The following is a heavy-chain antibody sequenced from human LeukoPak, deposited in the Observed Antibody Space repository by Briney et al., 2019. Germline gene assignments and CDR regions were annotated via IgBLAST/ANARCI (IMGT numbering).Heavy chain of an antibody. J-gene: IGHJ4*02. D-gene: IGHD3-22*01. Sequence: PGRSLRLSCAASGFTFDDYAMHWVRQAPGKGLEWVSGISWNSGSIGYADSVKGRFTISRDNAKNSLYLQMNSLRAEDTALYYCAKSNRSGYYYVAFDYWGQGTLVTVSS. CDR3: AKSNRSGYYYVAFDY. CDR2: ISWNSGSI. V-gene: IGHV3-9*01. CDR1: GFTFDDYA.